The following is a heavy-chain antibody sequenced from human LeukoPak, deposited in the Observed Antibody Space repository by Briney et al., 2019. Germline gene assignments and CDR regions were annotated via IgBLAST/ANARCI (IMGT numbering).Heavy chain of an antibody. CDR1: GGTFSSYA. CDR3: ATPVPHGSDPSLYYHYMDV. D-gene: IGHD3-10*01. CDR2: IIPIFGTA. J-gene: IGHJ6*03. Sequence: SVTVSCKASGGTFSSYAISWVRQAPGQGLEWMGGIIPIFGTANYAQKFQGRVTITADESTSTAYMELSSLRSEDTAVYYCATPVPHGSDPSLYYHYMDVWGKGTTVTISS. V-gene: IGHV1-69*01.